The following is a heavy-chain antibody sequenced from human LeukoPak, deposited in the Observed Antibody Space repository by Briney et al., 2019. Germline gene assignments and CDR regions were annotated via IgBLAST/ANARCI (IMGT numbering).Heavy chain of an antibody. CDR2: IRSKAYGGTT. J-gene: IGHJ6*02. CDR3: TRMNYCYGMDV. V-gene: IGHV3-49*04. CDR1: GFTFGDYA. Sequence: PGRSLRLSCTASGFTFGDYAMSWVRQAPGKGLEWVGFIRSKAYGGTTEYAASVKGRFTISRDDSKSIAYLQVNSLKTEDTAVYYCTRMNYCYGMDVWGQGTTVTVSS.